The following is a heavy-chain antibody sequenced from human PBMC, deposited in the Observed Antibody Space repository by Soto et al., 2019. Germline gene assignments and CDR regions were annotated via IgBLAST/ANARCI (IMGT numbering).Heavy chain of an antibody. D-gene: IGHD1-26*01. Sequence: QVQLVESGGGVVQPGKSLRLSCAASGFSFSNYAMHWVRQAPGKGLEWVAVIWYDGSNKYYADSVKGRFTISKDNSQNMLYLQMNSLRAEDTAVYYCTRDPYGGSRYYFDSWGQGTLGTVSS. CDR1: GFSFSNYA. CDR3: TRDPYGGSRYYFDS. J-gene: IGHJ4*02. V-gene: IGHV3-33*01. CDR2: IWYDGSNK.